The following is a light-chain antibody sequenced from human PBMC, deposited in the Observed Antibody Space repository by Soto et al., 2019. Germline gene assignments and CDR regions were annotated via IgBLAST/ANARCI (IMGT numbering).Light chain of an antibody. CDR2: DAS. J-gene: IGKJ4*01. CDR1: QSVTSH. Sequence: EIVLTQSPATLSLSPGERATLSCRASQSVTSHLAWYQHKPGQAPRLLLYDASGRATGSPARFSGSGSGTDFTLTIGSLEPEDFAVYYCLHRSDWPPGLTFGGGTKVEIK. CDR3: LHRSDWPPGLT. V-gene: IGKV3-11*01.